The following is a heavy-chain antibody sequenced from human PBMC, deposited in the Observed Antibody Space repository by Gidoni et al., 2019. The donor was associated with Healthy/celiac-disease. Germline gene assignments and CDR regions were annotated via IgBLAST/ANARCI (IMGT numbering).Heavy chain of an antibody. V-gene: IGHV3-15*01. D-gene: IGHD2-2*01. Sequence: EVQLLESGGGLVKPGGSLRLSCAASGFTLGNSGMSWVRQAPGKGLEWVGRIKSKTDGGTTDYAAPVKGRFTISRDDSKNTLYLQMNSLKTEDTAVYYCTTDRVVVRLRADVWGKGTTVTVSS. CDR1: GFTLGNSG. CDR2: IKSKTDGGTT. CDR3: TTDRVVVRLRADV. J-gene: IGHJ6*04.